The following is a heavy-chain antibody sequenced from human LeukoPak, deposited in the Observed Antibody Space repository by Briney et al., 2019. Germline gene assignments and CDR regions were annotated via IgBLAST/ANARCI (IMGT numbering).Heavy chain of an antibody. D-gene: IGHD3-3*01. CDR2: ISSSSSYK. CDR3: ARETTTIFGVVPYYFDD. V-gene: IGHV3-21*01. CDR1: GFTFSTYT. Sequence: GGSLRLSCAASGFTFSTYTMSWVRQAPGKGLEWVSCISSSSSYKYYADSVKGRVTISRDNAKNSLHLQMDSLRAEDTAVYYCARETTTIFGVVPYYFDDWGQGTLVTVSA. J-gene: IGHJ4*02.